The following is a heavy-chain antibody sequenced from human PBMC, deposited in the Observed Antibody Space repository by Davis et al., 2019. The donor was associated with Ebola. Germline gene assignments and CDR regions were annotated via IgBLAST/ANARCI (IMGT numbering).Heavy chain of an antibody. Sequence: GGSLRLSCPASGFTFGDYAMSWVRQAPGKGLEWVSAISGGGVSTYQADSVKGRFIISRDNSKNTLHLQMNSLRADDTAVYYCAKGYSSGRLDVWGQGTTVTVSS. CDR1: GFTFGDYA. V-gene: IGHV3-23*01. D-gene: IGHD6-19*01. CDR2: ISGGGVST. J-gene: IGHJ6*02. CDR3: AKGYSSGRLDV.